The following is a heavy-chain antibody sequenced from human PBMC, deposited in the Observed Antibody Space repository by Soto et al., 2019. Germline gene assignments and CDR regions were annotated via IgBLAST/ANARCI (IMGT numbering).Heavy chain of an antibody. J-gene: IGHJ6*03. Sequence: EVQLVESGGGLVKPGGSPRLSCAASGFTFSSYSMNWVRQAPGKGLEWVSSISSSSSYIYYADSVKGRFTISRDNAKNSLYLQMNSLRAEDTAVYYCAVHDFWSGYYNYMDVWGKGTTVTVSS. D-gene: IGHD3-3*01. CDR3: AVHDFWSGYYNYMDV. CDR2: ISSSSSYI. V-gene: IGHV3-21*01. CDR1: GFTFSSYS.